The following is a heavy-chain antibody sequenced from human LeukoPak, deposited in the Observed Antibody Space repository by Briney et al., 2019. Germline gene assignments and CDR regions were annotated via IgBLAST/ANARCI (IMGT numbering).Heavy chain of an antibody. D-gene: IGHD3-10*01. CDR3: ARGSGVGGFDP. CDR1: GGSFSGYY. J-gene: IGHJ5*02. CDR2: INHSGST. Sequence: PSETLSLTCAVYGGSFSGYYWSWIRQPPGKGLEWIGEINHSGSTNYNPSLKSRVTISVGTSKNQFSLKLSSVTAADTAVYYCARGSGVGGFDPWGQGTLVTVSS. V-gene: IGHV4-34*01.